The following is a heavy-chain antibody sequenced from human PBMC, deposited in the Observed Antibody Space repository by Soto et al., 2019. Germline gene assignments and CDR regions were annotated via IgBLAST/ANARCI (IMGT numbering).Heavy chain of an antibody. V-gene: IGHV1-2*04. CDR3: ARDRDSGYSYGYAFDI. CDR1: GYTFTGYY. Sequence: ASVKVSCKASGYTFTGYYMHWVRQAPGQGLEWMGWINPNSGGTNYAQKFQGWVTMTRDTSISTAYMELSRLRSDDTAVYYCARDRDSGYSYGYAFDIWGQGTMVTVSS. D-gene: IGHD5-18*01. J-gene: IGHJ3*02. CDR2: INPNSGGT.